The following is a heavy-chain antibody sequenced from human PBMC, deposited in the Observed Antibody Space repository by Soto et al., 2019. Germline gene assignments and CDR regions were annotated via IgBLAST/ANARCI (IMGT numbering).Heavy chain of an antibody. CDR3: ARHNRYSSTWFEGWFDP. Sequence: PGESLKISCQGSGYSFTNYWVGWVRQIPGRGLEWMGIIHPGDSDTRYSPFFQGQVTISADKSISTAYLQWSSLKASDTAMYYCARHNRYSSTWFEGWFDPWGQGTLVTVAS. CDR1: GYSFTNYW. CDR2: IHPGDSDT. J-gene: IGHJ5*02. V-gene: IGHV5-51*01. D-gene: IGHD6-13*01.